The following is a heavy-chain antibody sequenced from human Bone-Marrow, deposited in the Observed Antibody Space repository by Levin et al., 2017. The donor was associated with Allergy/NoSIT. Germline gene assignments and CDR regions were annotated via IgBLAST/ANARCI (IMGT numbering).Heavy chain of an antibody. Sequence: PGGSLRLSCAASGFTFSSYGMHWVRQAPGKGLEWVAVIWYDGSNKYYADSVKGRFTISRDNSKNTLYLQMNSLRAEDTAVYYCARGGGTSGWYLVDYWGQGTLVTVSS. V-gene: IGHV3-33*01. J-gene: IGHJ4*02. D-gene: IGHD6-19*01. CDR3: ARGGGTSGWYLVDY. CDR1: GFTFSSYG. CDR2: IWYDGSNK.